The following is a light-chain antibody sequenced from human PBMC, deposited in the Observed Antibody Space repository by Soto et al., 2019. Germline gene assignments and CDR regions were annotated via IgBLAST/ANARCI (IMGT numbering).Light chain of an antibody. J-gene: IGLJ3*02. V-gene: IGLV1-40*01. CDR3: QSYDGSLGGPV. CDR2: ANN. CDR1: RSNIGAGFD. Sequence: QSVLTQPPSVSGAPGQRVIISCSGTRSNIGAGFDVHWYQHLPGTAPKLLIFANNNRPSGVPHRFSASKSGTSASLAIIGLRTEDEADYHCQSYDGSLGGPVFGGGTKVTVL.